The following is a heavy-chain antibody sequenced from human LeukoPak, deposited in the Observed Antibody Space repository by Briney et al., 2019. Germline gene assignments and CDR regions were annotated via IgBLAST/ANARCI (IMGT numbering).Heavy chain of an antibody. CDR3: ARDGNWFDP. J-gene: IGHJ5*02. CDR1: GYTLTELS. CDR2: VNPEDGET. Sequence: ASVKVSCKVSGYTLTELSMHWVRQAPGKGLEWMGGVNPEDGETIYAQKFQGRVTMTEDTPIDTTYMEVSSLRSEDTAVYYCARDGNWFDPWGQGTLVTVSS. V-gene: IGHV1-24*01.